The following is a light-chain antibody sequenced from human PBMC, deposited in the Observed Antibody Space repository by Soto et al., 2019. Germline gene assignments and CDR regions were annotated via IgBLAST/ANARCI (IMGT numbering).Light chain of an antibody. V-gene: IGKV4-1*01. Sequence: DIVMTQSPDSLAVSLGERATIHCKSSQSLLYSSTNKNSLAWYQQKPGQPPKMLIYWASTRESGVPDRFSGSGSGTVFTLTVSSLQAEDVAVYYCQQYYTTPSFGQGTKLEIK. CDR2: WAS. CDR1: QSLLYSSTNKNS. CDR3: QQYYTTPS. J-gene: IGKJ2*01.